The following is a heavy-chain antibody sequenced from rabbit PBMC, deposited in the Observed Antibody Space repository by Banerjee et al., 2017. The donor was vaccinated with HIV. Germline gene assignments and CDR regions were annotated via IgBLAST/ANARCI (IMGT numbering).Heavy chain of an antibody. V-gene: IGHV1S40*01. Sequence: QSLEESGGDLVKPGASLTLTCTASGFSFSSSYYMCWVRQAPGKGLEWIACIYTGSFGTTYYAGWAKGRFTISKTSSSTVALQMTSLTAADTATYFCAGDMFSGYGTFILWGPGTLVTVS. D-gene: IGHD7-1*01. CDR1: GFSFSSSYY. J-gene: IGHJ4*01. CDR3: AGDMFSGYGTFIL. CDR2: IYTGSFGTT.